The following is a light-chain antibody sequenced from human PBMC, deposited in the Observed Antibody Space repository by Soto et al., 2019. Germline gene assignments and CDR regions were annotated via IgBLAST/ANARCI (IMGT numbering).Light chain of an antibody. CDR1: SGDVGGYNY. J-gene: IGLJ1*01. CDR3: SSYTSSSTRV. V-gene: IGLV2-14*01. Sequence: QAALTQPASVSGPPGQSITISCTGTSGDVGGYNYVSWYQQHPGKAPKLMIYDVSNRPSGVSNRFSGSKSGNTASLTISGLQAEDEADYYCSSYTSSSTRVFGTGTKVTVL. CDR2: DVS.